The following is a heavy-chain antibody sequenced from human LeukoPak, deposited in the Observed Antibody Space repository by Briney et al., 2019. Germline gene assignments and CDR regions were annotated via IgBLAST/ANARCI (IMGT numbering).Heavy chain of an antibody. V-gene: IGHV3-23*01. J-gene: IGHJ4*02. CDR3: AKAAYYYDSSGYYAN. Sequence: GGSLRLSCAASGFTFSSYAMSWVRQAPGKGLEWVSAISGSGGSTYYADSVKGRFTISRDNSKTTLYLQMNSLRAEDTAVYYCAKAAYYYDSSGYYANWGQGTLVTVSS. D-gene: IGHD3-22*01. CDR1: GFTFSSYA. CDR2: ISGSGGST.